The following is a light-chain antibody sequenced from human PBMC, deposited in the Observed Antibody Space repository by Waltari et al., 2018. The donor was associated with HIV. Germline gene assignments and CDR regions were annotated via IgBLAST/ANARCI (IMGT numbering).Light chain of an antibody. CDR2: LNSDGSH. Sequence: QLILTQSPSASASLGAAVKLTCILSSGHSNYAIAWHPHQPEKGPRFLMKLNSDGSHSKGDGIPDRFSGSSSGAERYLTISSLQSEDEADYYCQTWDTGPWVFGGGTKLTVL. V-gene: IGLV4-69*02. J-gene: IGLJ3*02. CDR3: QTWDTGPWV. CDR1: SGHSNYA.